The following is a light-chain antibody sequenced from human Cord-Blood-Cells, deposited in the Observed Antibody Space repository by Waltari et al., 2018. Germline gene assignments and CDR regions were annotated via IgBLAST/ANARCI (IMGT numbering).Light chain of an antibody. CDR2: EGS. V-gene: IGLV2-23*01. CDR1: SCDVGSFNL. J-gene: IGLJ2*01. Sequence: QSALTQPASVSGSPGQSFTLSCTGTSCDVGSFNLVSWYQQHPGKAPKLMIYEGSKRPSGVSNRFSGSKSGNTASLTISGLQAEDEADYYCCSYAGSSTVVFGGGTKLTVL. CDR3: CSYAGSSTVV.